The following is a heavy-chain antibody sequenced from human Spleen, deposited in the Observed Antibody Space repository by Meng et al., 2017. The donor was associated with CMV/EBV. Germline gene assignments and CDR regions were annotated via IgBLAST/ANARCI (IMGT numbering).Heavy chain of an antibody. D-gene: IGHD6-13*01. V-gene: IGHV3-33*06. Sequence: GESLKISCAPSGFIFSSYAMHWVRQAPGKGLEWVALVYYDGSNQYYSDSVRGRFTISRDNAKHTLYLQMNSLRAEDTAVYYCAKAYSSSWYREYYDYWGQGTLVTVSS. J-gene: IGHJ4*02. CDR3: AKAYSSSWYREYYDY. CDR2: VYYDGSNQ. CDR1: GFIFSSYA.